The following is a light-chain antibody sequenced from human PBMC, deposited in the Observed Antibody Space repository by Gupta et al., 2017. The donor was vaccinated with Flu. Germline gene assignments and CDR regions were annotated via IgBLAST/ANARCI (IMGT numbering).Light chain of an antibody. CDR1: SASIGSAT. V-gene: IGLV1-44*01. J-gene: IGLJ2*01. Sequence: VSLPCSGGSASIGSATVDWYQQVPGRAPRLLIFANNQRPAGVPGRFSGSKSGTSASLTISGLQPEDEGDYYCATWIDALGGPVFGGGTKLVVL. CDR3: ATWIDALGGPV. CDR2: ANN.